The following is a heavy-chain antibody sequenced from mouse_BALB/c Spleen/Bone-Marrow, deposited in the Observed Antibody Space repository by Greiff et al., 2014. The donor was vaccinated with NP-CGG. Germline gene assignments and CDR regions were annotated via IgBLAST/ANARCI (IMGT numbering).Heavy chain of an antibody. V-gene: IGHV2-9*02. CDR1: GSSLTSYG. D-gene: IGHD2-1*01. J-gene: IGHJ1*01. Sequence: VQLQESGPGLVAPSQSLSITCTVSGSSLTSYGVHWVRQPPGKGLEWLGIIWAGGSTNYKSALMSRLSISKDNSKSQVFLKMNSLQTDDTAMYYCARDRRDYGKAWYFDVWGAGTTVTVSS. CDR2: IWAGGST. CDR3: ARDRRDYGKAWYFDV.